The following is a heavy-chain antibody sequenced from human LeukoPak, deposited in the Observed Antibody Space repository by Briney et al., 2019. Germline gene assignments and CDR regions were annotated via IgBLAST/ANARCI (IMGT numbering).Heavy chain of an antibody. CDR2: ISGSGGST. V-gene: IGHV3-23*01. J-gene: IGHJ4*02. Sequence: GGSQRLSCAASGFTFSSYAMSWVRQAPGKGLEWVSAISGSGGSTYYADSVKGRFTISRDNSKNTLYVQMNSLRAEDTAVYYCAKVGSSAYYHIGDFDYWGQGALVTVSS. D-gene: IGHD3-22*01. CDR3: AKVGSSAYYHIGDFDY. CDR1: GFTFSSYA.